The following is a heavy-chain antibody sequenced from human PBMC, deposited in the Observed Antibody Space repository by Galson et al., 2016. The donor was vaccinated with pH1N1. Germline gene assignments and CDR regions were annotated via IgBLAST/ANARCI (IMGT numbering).Heavy chain of an antibody. J-gene: IGHJ3*01. CDR1: GFTFSSWH. Sequence: RLSCAASGFTFSSWHMDWVRQAPGEGLEWISFITYTSATIYYADSVKGRFTVSRDNAKNSLYLQMNSLRAEDTAVYYCARPGNYDGDRRGAFDLWGQGTMVTVSP. CDR3: ARPGNYDGDRRGAFDL. D-gene: IGHD4-23*01. V-gene: IGHV3-48*04. CDR2: ITYTSATI.